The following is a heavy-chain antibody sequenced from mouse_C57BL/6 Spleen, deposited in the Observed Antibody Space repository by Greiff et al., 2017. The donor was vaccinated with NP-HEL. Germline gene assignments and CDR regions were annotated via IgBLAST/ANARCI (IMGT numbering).Heavy chain of an antibody. CDR3: TRDYDPLAMDY. V-gene: IGHV1-15*01. CDR2: IDPETGGT. J-gene: IGHJ4*01. Sequence: QVQLQQSGAELVRPGASVTLSCKASGYTFTDYEMHWVKQTPVHGLEWIGAIDPETGGTAYNQKFKGKAILTADKSSSTAYMELRSLTSEDSAVYYCTRDYDPLAMDYWGQGTSVTVSS. D-gene: IGHD2-4*01. CDR1: GYTFTDYE.